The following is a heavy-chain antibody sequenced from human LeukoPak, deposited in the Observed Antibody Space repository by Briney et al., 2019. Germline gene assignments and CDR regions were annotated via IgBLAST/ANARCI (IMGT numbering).Heavy chain of an antibody. CDR1: GGSISSYY. Sequence: SETLSLTCTVSGGSISSYYWSWIRQPAGKGLEWIGRIYTSGSTNYNPSLKSRVTMSVDTSKNQFSLKLSSVTAADTAVYYCAREGDYVWGSYRSSWFDPWGQGTLVTVSS. V-gene: IGHV4-4*07. CDR3: AREGDYVWGSYRSSWFDP. CDR2: IYTSGST. J-gene: IGHJ5*02. D-gene: IGHD3-16*02.